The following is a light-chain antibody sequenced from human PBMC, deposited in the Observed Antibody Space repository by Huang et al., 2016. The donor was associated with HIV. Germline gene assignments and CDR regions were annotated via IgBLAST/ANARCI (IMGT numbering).Light chain of an antibody. CDR3: QYGET. CDR1: QNISSW. CDR2: KIS. Sequence: DIQMTQSPSTLSAFIGDRVTTTCRASQNISSWLAWYQQKPGKAPKLLIYKISSLQSGVPSRCSGSGSGTEFILTISSLQPDDVGTYYCQYGETFGQGTKVEIK. J-gene: IGKJ1*01. V-gene: IGKV1-5*03.